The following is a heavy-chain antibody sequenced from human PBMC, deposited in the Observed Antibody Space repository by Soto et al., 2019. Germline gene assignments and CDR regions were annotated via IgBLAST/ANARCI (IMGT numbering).Heavy chain of an antibody. Sequence: LSLTCTVSGDSISTADYYWNWIRQPPGKGLEWIGYIYYSGNTYYIPSLKSRVTISVDTSKNQISLKLNSVTAADTAVYYCARGIYSTSSFFDSWGQGTLVTVSS. CDR3: ARGIYSTSSFFDS. J-gene: IGHJ4*02. V-gene: IGHV4-30-4*01. CDR1: GDSISTADYY. D-gene: IGHD6-6*01. CDR2: IYYSGNT.